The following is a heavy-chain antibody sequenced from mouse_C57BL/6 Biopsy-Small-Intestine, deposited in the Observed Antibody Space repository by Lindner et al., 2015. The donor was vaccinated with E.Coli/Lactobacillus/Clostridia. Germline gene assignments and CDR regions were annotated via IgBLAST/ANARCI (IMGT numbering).Heavy chain of an antibody. CDR1: GYTFTDYN. D-gene: IGHD2-3*01. J-gene: IGHJ4*01. Sequence: VQLQESGPELVKPGASVKMSCKASGYTFTDYNMHWVKQSHGKSLEWIGYINPNNGGTGYNQKFKGKATLTVNKSSSTAYMELRSLTSEDSAVYYCARLTFDGYYLGYTMDYWGQGTSVTVSS. CDR2: INPNNGGT. V-gene: IGHV1-22*01. CDR3: ARLTFDGYYLGYTMDY.